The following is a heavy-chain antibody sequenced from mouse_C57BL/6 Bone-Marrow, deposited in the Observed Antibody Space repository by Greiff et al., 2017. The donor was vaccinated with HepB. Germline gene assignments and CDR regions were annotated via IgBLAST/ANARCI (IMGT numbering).Heavy chain of an antibody. V-gene: IGHV1-15*01. CDR3: TRTRNWDGFAY. CDR2: IDPETGGT. D-gene: IGHD4-1*01. Sequence: QVQLQQSGAELVRPGASVTLSCKASGYTFTDYEMHWVKQTPVHGLEWIGAIDPETGGTAYNQKFKGKAILTADKSSSTAYMELRSLTSEDSAVYYCTRTRNWDGFAYWGQGTLVTVSA. J-gene: IGHJ3*01. CDR1: GYTFTDYE.